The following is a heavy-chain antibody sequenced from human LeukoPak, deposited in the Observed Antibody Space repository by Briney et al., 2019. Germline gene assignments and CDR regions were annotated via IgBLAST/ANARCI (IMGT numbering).Heavy chain of an antibody. Sequence: PSETLSLTCTVSGGSISSYYWSWIRQPPGKGLEWIGYILYSGTTNSNPSLKSRVTISVDTSKNQISLKLSSVTAADTAVYYCARGDSSSWYGPGWNYMDVWGKGTTVTVSS. CDR3: ARGDSSSWYGPGWNYMDV. CDR2: ILYSGTT. V-gene: IGHV4-59*08. D-gene: IGHD6-13*01. CDR1: GGSISSYY. J-gene: IGHJ6*03.